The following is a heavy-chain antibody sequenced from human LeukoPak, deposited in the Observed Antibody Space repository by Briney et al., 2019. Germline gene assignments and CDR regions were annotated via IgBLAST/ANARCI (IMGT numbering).Heavy chain of an antibody. V-gene: IGHV1-18*01. J-gene: IGHJ4*02. CDR3: ARLRWPTGEGFDS. CDR2: ISAYNGNT. D-gene: IGHD4-23*01. Sequence: EASVKVSCKASGYTFTSYGISWVRQAPGQGLEWMGWISAYNGNTNYAQKLQGRVTMTTETSTSTAYMELRSLRSDDTAVYYCARLRWPTGEGFDSWGQGTLVTVSS. CDR1: GYTFTSYG.